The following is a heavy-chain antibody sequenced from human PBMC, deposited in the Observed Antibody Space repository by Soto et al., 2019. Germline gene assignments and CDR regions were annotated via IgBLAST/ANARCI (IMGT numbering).Heavy chain of an antibody. V-gene: IGHV3-7*01. J-gene: IGHJ4*02. CDR3: ATAISSPFSNFDS. D-gene: IGHD2-2*01. CDR2: IKEDASEE. Sequence: EVQLVQSGGDLVQPGRSLRLSCGASGCTFNTYWMTWVRQAPGMGLEWVAGIKEDASEEVYVDSVKGRFSISRDNAKNSLYLQLNSLRAEDTAVYYCATAISSPFSNFDSWGQGSLVTVSS. CDR1: GCTFNTYW.